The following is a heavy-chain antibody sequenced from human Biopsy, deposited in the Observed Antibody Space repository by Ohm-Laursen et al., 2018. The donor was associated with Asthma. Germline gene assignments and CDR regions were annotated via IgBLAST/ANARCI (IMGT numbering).Heavy chain of an antibody. J-gene: IGHJ4*02. CDR1: GFTFSNAW. CDR3: STNRLWFGESPYYFDY. Sequence: SLRLSCAASGFTFSNAWMSWVRQAPGKGLEWLGRIRSTNEGGTTGHAAAVKGRVTISRDDSQNTLYLQMSSLTTEDTAVYFCSTNRLWFGESPYYFDYWARGPWSPSPQ. CDR2: IRSTNEGGTT. V-gene: IGHV3-15*01. D-gene: IGHD3-10*01.